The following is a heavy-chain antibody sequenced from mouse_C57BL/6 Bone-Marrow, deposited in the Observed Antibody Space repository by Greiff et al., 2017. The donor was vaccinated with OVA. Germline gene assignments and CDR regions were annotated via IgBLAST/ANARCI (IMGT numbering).Heavy chain of an antibody. D-gene: IGHD2-1*01. J-gene: IGHJ2*01. V-gene: IGHV1-52*01. Sequence: QVQLQQSGAELVRPGSSVKLSCKASGYTFTSYWMHWVKQRPIQGLEWIGNIDPSDSETHYNQKFKDKATLTVDKSSSTAYMQLSSLTSEDSAVYYCAREKSELHGIDYWGQGTTLTVSS. CDR1: GYTFTSYW. CDR3: AREKSELHGIDY. CDR2: IDPSDSET.